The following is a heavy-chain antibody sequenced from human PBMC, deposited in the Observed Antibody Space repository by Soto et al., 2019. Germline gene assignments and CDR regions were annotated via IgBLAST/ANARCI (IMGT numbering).Heavy chain of an antibody. CDR2: IIPILNSV. CDR3: AADRTDDDILTGYPRTYYYYYGMDV. V-gene: IGHV1-69*08. Sequence: ASVKVSCKASGGTFSTYTISWVRQAPGQGLEWMGRIIPILNSVNYAQKFQGRVTITADKTTSTAYMELSSLRSEDTAVYYCAADRTDDDILTGYPRTYYYYYGMDVWGQGTTVTVSS. D-gene: IGHD3-9*01. J-gene: IGHJ6*02. CDR1: GGTFSTYT.